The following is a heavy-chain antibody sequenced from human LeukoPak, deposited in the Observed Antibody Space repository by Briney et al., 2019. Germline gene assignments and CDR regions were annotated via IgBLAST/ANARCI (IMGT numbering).Heavy chain of an antibody. J-gene: IGHJ6*03. D-gene: IGHD6-6*01. CDR1: GYIFTGYY. V-gene: IGHV1-2*02. CDR2: INPNSGGT. Sequence: GASVKVSCKASGYIFTGYYMHWVRQAPGQGLEWMGWINPNSGGTNYAQKFQGRVTMTRDTSISTAYMELSRLRSDDTAVYYCARALEYSSSPYYYYMDVWGKGTTVTVSS. CDR3: ARALEYSSSPYYYYMDV.